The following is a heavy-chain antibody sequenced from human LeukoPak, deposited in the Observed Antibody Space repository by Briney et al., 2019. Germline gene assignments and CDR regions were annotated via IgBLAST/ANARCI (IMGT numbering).Heavy chain of an antibody. CDR2: ITPIFGTA. J-gene: IGHJ4*02. CDR3: ARGGSSRYYDSSGYYDHPFDY. D-gene: IGHD3-22*01. Sequence: ASVKVSCKASGGTFSSYAISWVRQAPGQGLEWMGGITPIFGTANYAQKFQGRVTITADESTSTAYMELSSLRSEDTAVYYCARGGSSRYYDSSGYYDHPFDYWGQGTLVTVSS. CDR1: GGTFSSYA. V-gene: IGHV1-69*13.